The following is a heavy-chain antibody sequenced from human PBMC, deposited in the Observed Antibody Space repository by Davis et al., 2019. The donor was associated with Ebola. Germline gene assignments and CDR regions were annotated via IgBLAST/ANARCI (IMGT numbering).Heavy chain of an antibody. CDR3: AKPITGTTVEDY. D-gene: IGHD1-20*01. CDR1: GFTFSGYA. J-gene: IGHJ4*02. CDR2: IWYDGSNK. Sequence: GGSLRLSCAASGFTFSGYAMHWVRQAPGKGLEWVAVIWYDGSNKYYADSVKGRFTISRDNSKNTLYLQMNSLRAEDTAVYYCAKPITGTTVEDYWGQGTLVTVSS. V-gene: IGHV3-33*06.